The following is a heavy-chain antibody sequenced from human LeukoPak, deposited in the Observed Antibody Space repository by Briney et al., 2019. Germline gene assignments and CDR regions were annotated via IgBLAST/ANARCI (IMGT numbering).Heavy chain of an antibody. J-gene: IGHJ5*02. CDR2: INWNGGST. CDR1: GFTFDDYG. V-gene: IGHV3-20*04. Sequence: TGGSLRLSCAASGFTFDDYGMSWVRQAPGKGLEWVSGINWNGGSTGYADSVKGRFTISRDNAKNSLYLQMNSLRAEDTAVYYCARDQRGWFDPWGQGTLVTVSS. CDR3: ARDQRGWFDP.